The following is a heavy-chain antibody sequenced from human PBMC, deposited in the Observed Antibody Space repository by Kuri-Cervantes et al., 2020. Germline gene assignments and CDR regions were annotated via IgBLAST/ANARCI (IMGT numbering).Heavy chain of an antibody. CDR3: ARGRYGGNPETMEFDL. J-gene: IGHJ4*02. CDR1: GFSLGPYG. V-gene: IGHV3-30*02. Sequence: GGSLRLSCAASGFSLGPYGMHWVRQAPGKGLEWVAFIRYDGRDEYYVDSVKGRFTISRDNSENTLYLQTNGPRIEDTGVYYCARGRYGGNPETMEFDLWGQGTLVTVSS. CDR2: IRYDGRDE. D-gene: IGHD4-23*01.